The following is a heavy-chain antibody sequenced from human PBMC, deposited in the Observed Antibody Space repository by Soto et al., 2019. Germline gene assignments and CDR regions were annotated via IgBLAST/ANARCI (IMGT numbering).Heavy chain of an antibody. CDR3: ARDGQQLAPYAMDV. V-gene: IGHV3-33*01. J-gene: IGHJ6*02. CDR2: IWFDGNNK. Sequence: QVQLVESGGNMVQPGRSLRLSCAASGFTFGNNAMHWVRHAAGKGLVWVAQIWFDGNNKYYTDSVKGRSTISRDNLKNTVYLQMDSLRADDTAVYYCARDGQQLAPYAMDVWGQGTTVIVSS. CDR1: GFTFGNNA. D-gene: IGHD6-13*01.